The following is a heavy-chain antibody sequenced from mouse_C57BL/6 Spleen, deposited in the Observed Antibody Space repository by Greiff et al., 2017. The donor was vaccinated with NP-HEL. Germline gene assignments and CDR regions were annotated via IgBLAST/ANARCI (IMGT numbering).Heavy chain of an antibody. CDR1: GFTFSSYA. D-gene: IGHD4-1*01. CDR2: ISDGGSYT. V-gene: IGHV5-4*01. J-gene: IGHJ3*01. Sequence: EVQGVESGGGLVKPGGSLKLSCAASGFTFSSYAMSWVRQTPEKRLEWVATISDGGSYTYYPDNVKGRFTISRDNAKNNLYLQMSHLKSEDTAMYYCARERSRAANWDFAYWGQGTLVTVSA. CDR3: ARERSRAANWDFAY.